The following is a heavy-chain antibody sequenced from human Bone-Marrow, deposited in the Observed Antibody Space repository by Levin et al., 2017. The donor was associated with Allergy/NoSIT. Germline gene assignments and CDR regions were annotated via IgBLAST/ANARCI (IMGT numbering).Heavy chain of an antibody. V-gene: IGHV4-39*01. CDR3: ARLGDSSSWSVAIDN. J-gene: IGHJ4*02. CDR2: VDFRGSP. Sequence: SQTLSLTCTVSGGSIISSSYYWGWIRQPPEKGLEWIGSVDFRGSPYYNPSLKSRVTISVDSSKNQFSLKLSSVTASDTAVYYCARLGDSSSWSVAIDNWGRGTLVSVSS. CDR1: GGSIISSSYY. D-gene: IGHD6-13*01.